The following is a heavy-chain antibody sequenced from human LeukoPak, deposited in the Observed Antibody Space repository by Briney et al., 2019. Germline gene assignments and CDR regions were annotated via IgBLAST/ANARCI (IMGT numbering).Heavy chain of an antibody. CDR2: IYYSGST. CDR1: GGSISNYY. D-gene: IGHD6-6*01. J-gene: IGHJ4*02. Sequence: SETLSLTCTVSGGSISNYYWSWIRQPPGKGLEWIGYIYYSGSTNYNPSLKSRVTISVDTSKNQFSLKLSSVTAADTAVYYYARELRHWGQGTLVTVSS. V-gene: IGHV4-59*01. CDR3: ARELRH.